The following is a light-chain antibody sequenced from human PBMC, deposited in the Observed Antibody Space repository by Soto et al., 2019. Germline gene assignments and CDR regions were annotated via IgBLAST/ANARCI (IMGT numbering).Light chain of an antibody. CDR1: QSISSY. V-gene: IGKV1-39*01. J-gene: IGKJ2*01. CDR3: QQSFTPYT. CDR2: AAS. Sequence: DIQMTQSPSSLSASVGDRVTLTCRASQSISSYLNWYQQKPGKAPKLLIYAASSLLSGVPSRFSGSGSGTYFTLTISSLQPEDFATYSCQQSFTPYTFGQGTKLEIK.